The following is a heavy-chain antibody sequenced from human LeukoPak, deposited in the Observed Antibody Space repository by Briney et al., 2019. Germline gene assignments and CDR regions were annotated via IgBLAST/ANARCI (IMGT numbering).Heavy chain of an antibody. D-gene: IGHD2-2*01. Sequence: VASVKVSCKASGYTFTSYYMHWVRQAPGQGLERMGIINPSGGSTSYAQKFQGRVTMTRDTSTSTVYMELSSLRSEDTAVYYCARVGDIVVVPAAEGYGMDVWGQGTTVTVSS. CDR1: GYTFTSYY. J-gene: IGHJ6*02. V-gene: IGHV1-46*01. CDR3: ARVGDIVVVPAAEGYGMDV. CDR2: INPSGGST.